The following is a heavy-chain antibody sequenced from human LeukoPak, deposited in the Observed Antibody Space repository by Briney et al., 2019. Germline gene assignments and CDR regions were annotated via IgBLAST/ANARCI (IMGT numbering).Heavy chain of an antibody. CDR3: AKPASIYYYYMDV. V-gene: IGHV3-48*03. CDR2: ISSSGSTI. J-gene: IGHJ6*03. Sequence: GGSLRLSCAASGFTFSSYEMNWVRQAPGKGLEWVSYISSSGSTIYYADSVKGRFTISRDNSKNTLYLQMNSLRAEDTAVYYCAKPASIYYYYMDVWGKGTTVTISS. CDR1: GFTFSSYE. D-gene: IGHD6-6*01.